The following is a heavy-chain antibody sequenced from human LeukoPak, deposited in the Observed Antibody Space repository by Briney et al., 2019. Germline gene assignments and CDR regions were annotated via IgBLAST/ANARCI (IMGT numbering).Heavy chain of an antibody. CDR3: ARNFGEYPLLYPGMDV. J-gene: IGHJ6*02. Sequence: GASVKVSCKASGGTFISYAISGVRQAPGQGLEWVGGIIPIFGTANYAQKFQGRVTITADKSTSTAYMELSSLRSEDTAVYYCARNFGEYPLLYPGMDVWGQGTTVTVSS. CDR1: GGTFISYA. D-gene: IGHD2-2*02. CDR2: IIPIFGTA. V-gene: IGHV1-69*06.